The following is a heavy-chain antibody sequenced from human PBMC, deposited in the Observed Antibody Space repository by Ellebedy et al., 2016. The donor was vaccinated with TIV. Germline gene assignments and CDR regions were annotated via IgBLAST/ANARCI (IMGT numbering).Heavy chain of an antibody. CDR3: ARQHLELHNWFDP. CDR1: GGSISSSSYY. V-gene: IGHV4-39*01. CDR2: IYYSGST. Sequence: MPSETLSLTCTVSGGSISSSSYYWGWIRQPPGKGLEWIGSIYYSGSTYYNPSLKSRVTISVDTSKNQFSLKLSSVTAADTAVYYCARQHLELHNWFDPWGQGTLVTVSS. D-gene: IGHD1-7*01. J-gene: IGHJ5*02.